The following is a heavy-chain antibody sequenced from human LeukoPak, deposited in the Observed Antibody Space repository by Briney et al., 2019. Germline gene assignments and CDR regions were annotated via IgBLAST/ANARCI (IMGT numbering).Heavy chain of an antibody. CDR3: AKDFRIGYSAHFDY. D-gene: IGHD2-21*01. CDR2: IYENGGTT. V-gene: IGHV3-23*01. J-gene: IGHJ4*02. CDR1: GFTFRIHA. Sequence: GGSLRLSCVGSGFTFRIHAMSWVRQAPEKGLEFVSGIYENGGTTYYADSVKGRFSISRDNSKHTLYLQMDSLRGEDTAVYYCAKDFRIGYSAHFDYWGQGALVTVSS.